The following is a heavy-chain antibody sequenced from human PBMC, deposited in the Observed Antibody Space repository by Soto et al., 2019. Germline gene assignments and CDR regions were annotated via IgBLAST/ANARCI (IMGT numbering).Heavy chain of an antibody. J-gene: IGHJ6*02. V-gene: IGHV4-59*01. CDR1: GGTISRYY. CDR2: MYNTGST. D-gene: IGHD2-21*02. Sequence: QVQLQESGPGLVKPSETLSLTCTVSGGTISRYYWSWIRQPPGKGLEWIGYMYNTGSTVYNPSFKSRVTISVDTSKHQFCLKLNSVTAADTAVYYCARDLWGYCGTDCYPLDVWGQGTTVTVSS. CDR3: ARDLWGYCGTDCYPLDV.